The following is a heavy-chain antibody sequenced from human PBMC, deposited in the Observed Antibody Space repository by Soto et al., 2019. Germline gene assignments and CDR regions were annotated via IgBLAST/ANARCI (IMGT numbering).Heavy chain of an antibody. CDR3: ADRPSGWFIFYY. V-gene: IGHV2-5*01. J-gene: IGHJ4*02. CDR2: IYWNGDK. D-gene: IGHD6-19*01. Sequence: SGPTLVSPTQTLTLTCTFAGFSLSTSGVGVGWIRQSPGKALQWLALIYWNGDKRYNPSLKTRLTTTKDTSKNQVVLTLTNMAPVDTATYYCADRPSGWFIFYYWGKATLVTLSS. CDR1: GFSLSTSGVG.